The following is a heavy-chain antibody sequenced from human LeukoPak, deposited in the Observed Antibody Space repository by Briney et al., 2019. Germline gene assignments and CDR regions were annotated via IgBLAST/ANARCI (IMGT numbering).Heavy chain of an antibody. CDR2: IYYSGST. V-gene: IGHV4-59*01. J-gene: IGHJ2*01. CDR3: ARGGYYYDSSGYYTPHLYFDL. D-gene: IGHD3-22*01. Sequence: SETLSLTCTVSGGSISSYYWSWIRQPPGEGLEWIGYIYYSGSTNYNPSLKSRVTISVDTSKNQFSLKLSSVTAADTAVYYCARGGYYYDSSGYYTPHLYFDLWGRGTLVTVSS. CDR1: GGSISSYY.